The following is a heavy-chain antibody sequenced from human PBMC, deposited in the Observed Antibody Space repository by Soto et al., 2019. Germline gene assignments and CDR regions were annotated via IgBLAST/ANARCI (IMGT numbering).Heavy chain of an antibody. CDR3: ARLHGYCISSSCHGHYAMDV. J-gene: IGHJ6*02. Sequence: SETLSLTCTVSGGSISSGDYYWSWIRQPPGKGLEWIGYIYYSGSTYCNPSLKSRVTISVDTSKNQFSLKLSSVTAADTAVYYCARLHGYCISSSCHGHYAMDVWGQGTTVTVSS. CDR1: GGSISSGDYY. V-gene: IGHV4-30-4*01. CDR2: IYYSGST. D-gene: IGHD2-2*01.